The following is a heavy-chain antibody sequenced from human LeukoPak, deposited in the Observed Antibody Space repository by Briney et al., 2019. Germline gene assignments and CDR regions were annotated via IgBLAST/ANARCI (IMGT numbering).Heavy chain of an antibody. V-gene: IGHV4-34*01. J-gene: IGHJ3*02. CDR1: GGSFSGYY. Sequence: SETLSPTCAVYGGSFSGYYWSWIRQPPRKRLEWIGEINHSGSTNYNPSLKSRVTISVDTSKNQFSLKLSSVTAADTAVYYCAREGTSTTVTTYGAFDIWGQGTMVTVSS. CDR3: AREGTSTTVTTYGAFDI. D-gene: IGHD4-17*01. CDR2: INHSGST.